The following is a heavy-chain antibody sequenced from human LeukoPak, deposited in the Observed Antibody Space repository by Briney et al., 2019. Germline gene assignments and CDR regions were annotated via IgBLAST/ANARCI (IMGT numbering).Heavy chain of an antibody. D-gene: IGHD3-22*01. J-gene: IGHJ4*02. V-gene: IGHV4-31*03. CDR2: IYYSGST. Sequence: PSQTLSLTCTVSGGSISSGGYYWSWIRQHPGKGLEWIGYIYYSGSTYYNPSLKSRVTISVDTSKNQFSLKLSSVTAADTAVYYCASVPSDDSRCYYQLAIDYWGQGTLVTVSS. CDR1: GGSISSGGYY. CDR3: ASVPSDDSRCYYQLAIDY.